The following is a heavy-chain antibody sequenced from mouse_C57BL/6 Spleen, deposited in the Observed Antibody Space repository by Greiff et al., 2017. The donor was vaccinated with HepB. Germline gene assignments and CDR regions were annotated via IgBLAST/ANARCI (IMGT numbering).Heavy chain of an antibody. Sequence: EVMLVESGEGLVKPGGSLKLSCAASGFTFSSYAMSWVRQTPEKRLEWVAYISSGGDYIYYADTVKGRFTISRDNARNTLYLQMSSLKSEDTAMYYCTRVYYYGSSYGYFDVWGTGTTVTVSS. D-gene: IGHD1-1*01. V-gene: IGHV5-9-1*02. CDR1: GFTFSSYA. CDR3: TRVYYYGSSYGYFDV. CDR2: ISSGGDYI. J-gene: IGHJ1*03.